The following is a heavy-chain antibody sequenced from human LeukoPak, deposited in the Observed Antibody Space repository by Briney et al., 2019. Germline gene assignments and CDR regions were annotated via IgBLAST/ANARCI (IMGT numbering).Heavy chain of an antibody. D-gene: IGHD4-17*01. J-gene: IGHJ4*02. CDR2: ISNSGGST. Sequence: PGGSLGLSCAASGFTFSNYAMTWVRQAPGKGLEWVSVISNSGGSTYYADSAKGRFTISRDNSQNTLYLQMNSLRAEDTAVYYCARDYADYVGYFFFDYWGQGTLVTVSS. CDR3: ARDYADYVGYFFFDY. CDR1: GFTFSNYA. V-gene: IGHV3-23*01.